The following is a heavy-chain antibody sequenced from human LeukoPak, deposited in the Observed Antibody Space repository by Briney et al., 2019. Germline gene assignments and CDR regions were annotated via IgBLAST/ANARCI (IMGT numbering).Heavy chain of an antibody. CDR1: GFTFSSYE. J-gene: IGHJ4*02. CDR3: ARRSSGWHYYFDY. Sequence: GGSLRLSCAASGFTFSSYEMKWERQAQGKGREGVSYISGSGSTIYYADSVKGRFTISTDNAKNSMYLQMNSLRAEDTAVYYCARRSSGWHYYFDYWGQGTLVTVSS. CDR2: ISGSGSTI. D-gene: IGHD6-19*01. V-gene: IGHV3-48*03.